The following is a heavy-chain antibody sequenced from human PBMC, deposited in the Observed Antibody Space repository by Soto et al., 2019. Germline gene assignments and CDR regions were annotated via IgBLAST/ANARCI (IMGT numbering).Heavy chain of an antibody. V-gene: IGHV3-23*01. CDR3: AKDLSLYSSSWCFDY. J-gene: IGHJ4*02. Sequence: VGSLRLSCAASGFTFSSYAMSWVRQAPGKGLEWVSAISGSGGSTYYADSVKGRFTISRDNSKNTLYLQMNSLRAEDTAVYYCAKDLSLYSSSWCFDYWGQGTLVTVSS. D-gene: IGHD6-13*01. CDR2: ISGSGGST. CDR1: GFTFSSYA.